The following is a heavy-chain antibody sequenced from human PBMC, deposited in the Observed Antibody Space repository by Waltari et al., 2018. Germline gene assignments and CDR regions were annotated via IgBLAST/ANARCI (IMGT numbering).Heavy chain of an antibody. Sequence: QVQLQESGPGLVKPSETLSLTCTVSGGSISSFYWSWIRQPPGKGLEWIGYIYFSGSTNYNPSLKSRVTMSLDTSKNQFSLKLSSVTAADTAVYYCARGVGVIVMPYFDSWGQGTLVTVSP. D-gene: IGHD3-3*01. J-gene: IGHJ4*02. CDR2: IYFSGST. CDR1: GGSISSFY. CDR3: ARGVGVIVMPYFDS. V-gene: IGHV4-59*01.